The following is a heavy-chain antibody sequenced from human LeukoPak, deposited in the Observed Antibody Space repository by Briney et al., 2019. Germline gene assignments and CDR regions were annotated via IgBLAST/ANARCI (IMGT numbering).Heavy chain of an antibody. D-gene: IGHD5-18*01. CDR1: GGSISSSSAY. Sequence: SETLSLTCTGSGGSISSSSAYWGWIRQPPGKGLEWIGSIYYSKNTYYNPSLKSRVTISADTSKNQFSLTLGSVSATDTAVYYCVSPRGFSYGYFDYRGQGTLVTVSS. CDR3: VSPRGFSYGYFDY. V-gene: IGHV4-39*01. J-gene: IGHJ4*02. CDR2: IYYSKNT.